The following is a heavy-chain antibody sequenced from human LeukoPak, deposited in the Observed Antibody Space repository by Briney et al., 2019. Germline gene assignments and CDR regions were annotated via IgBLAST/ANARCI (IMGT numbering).Heavy chain of an antibody. CDR1: GGSLNSYY. CDR2: IYYSGST. D-gene: IGHD2-2*01. CDR3: ARHGSTYALRN. Sequence: SETLSLTCTVSGGSLNSYYWSCIRQPPGKGLEWIGYIYYSGSTNYNPSLKSRLTISVDTSKNQFSLKLSSVTAADTAVYYCARHGSTYALRNWGQGTLVTVSS. V-gene: IGHV4-59*08. J-gene: IGHJ4*01.